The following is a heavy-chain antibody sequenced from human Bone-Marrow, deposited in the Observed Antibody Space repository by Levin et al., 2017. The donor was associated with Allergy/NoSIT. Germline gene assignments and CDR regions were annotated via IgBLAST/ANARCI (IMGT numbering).Heavy chain of an antibody. J-gene: IGHJ2*01. CDR2: INPNNGAT. Sequence: GESLKISCKASGFAFTDYYMHWVRQAPGQGLEWLGWINPNNGATKYALKFQDRVTMTRDTCISTAYMEFRRLRSDDTAVFYCARDPAVTRDGYFDLWGRGTLVSVSS. CDR3: ARDPAVTRDGYFDL. V-gene: IGHV1-2*02. D-gene: IGHD4-17*01. CDR1: GFAFTDYY.